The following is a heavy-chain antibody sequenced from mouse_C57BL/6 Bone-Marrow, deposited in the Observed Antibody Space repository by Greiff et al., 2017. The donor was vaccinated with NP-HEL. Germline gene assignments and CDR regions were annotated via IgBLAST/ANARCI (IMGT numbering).Heavy chain of an antibody. CDR2: IRSKSNNYAT. CDR3: VRHGTVVAPHWYFDV. CDR1: GFSFNTYA. V-gene: IGHV10-1*01. D-gene: IGHD1-1*01. J-gene: IGHJ1*03. Sequence: EVKVEESGGGLVQPKGSLKFSCAASGFSFNTYAMNWVRQAPGQGLEWVARIRSKSNNYATYYADSVKDRFTISRDNSESMLYLQMNNLKTEDTAMYSGVRHGTVVAPHWYFDVWGTGTTVTVSS.